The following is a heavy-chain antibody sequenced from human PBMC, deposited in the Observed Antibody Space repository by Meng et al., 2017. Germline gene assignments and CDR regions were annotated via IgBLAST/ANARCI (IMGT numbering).Heavy chain of an antibody. CDR3: ARVGKVVTAPLTY. J-gene: IGHJ4*02. Sequence: QVHVQQLVAGLLKPSQPLSLTCAVCDRSFSGYYWSWSRQTPGKGLEWIGEINHSGSTNYNPSLKSRVTISVDTSKNQFSLKLSSVTAADTAVYYCARVGKVVTAPLTYWGQGTLVTVSS. CDR2: INHSGST. CDR1: DRSFSGYY. V-gene: IGHV4-34*01. D-gene: IGHD2-21*02.